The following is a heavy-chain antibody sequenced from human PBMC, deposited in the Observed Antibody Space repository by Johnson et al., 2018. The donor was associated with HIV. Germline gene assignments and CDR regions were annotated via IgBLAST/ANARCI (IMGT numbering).Heavy chain of an antibody. CDR3: ARDGTRYYYDSSGSRGTFDI. CDR2: ISYDGSNK. V-gene: IGHV3-30*04. J-gene: IGHJ3*02. CDR1: GFTFSSYA. D-gene: IGHD3-22*01. Sequence: QVQLVESGGGVVQPGRSLRLSCAASGFTFSSYAMHLVRQAPGKGLEWVAVISYDGSNKYYADSVKGRFTISRDNSKNTLYLQMNSLRAEDTAVYYCARDGTRYYYDSSGSRGTFDIWGQGTMVTVSS.